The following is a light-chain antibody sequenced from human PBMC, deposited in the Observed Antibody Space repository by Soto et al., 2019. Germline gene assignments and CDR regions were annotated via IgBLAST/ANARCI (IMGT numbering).Light chain of an antibody. V-gene: IGLV2-14*01. Sequence: QSALTQPRSVSGSPGQSVTISCTGTSSDVGGFNYVSWYQQHPGKAPKLMIYEVSDRPSGISSRFSGSKSGNTASLTISGLQTEDEADYYCSSYTSSSTLFGTGTKV. CDR2: EVS. CDR3: SSYTSSSTL. CDR1: SSDVGGFNY. J-gene: IGLJ1*01.